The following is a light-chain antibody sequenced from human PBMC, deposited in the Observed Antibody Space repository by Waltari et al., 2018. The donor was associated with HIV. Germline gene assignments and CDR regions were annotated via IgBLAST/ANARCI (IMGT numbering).Light chain of an antibody. Sequence: SYELSHPASLSVSPGQTATITGSGDSLQVKDISWYQQRPGQSPLLVIYQEYKRPSGIPERFSGSNSGNPATLTISQSHPMDEADYYCQAGDTSSPVFVSGTRVIVL. CDR2: QEY. V-gene: IGLV3-1*01. CDR3: QAGDTSSPV. J-gene: IGLJ1*01. CDR1: SLQVKD.